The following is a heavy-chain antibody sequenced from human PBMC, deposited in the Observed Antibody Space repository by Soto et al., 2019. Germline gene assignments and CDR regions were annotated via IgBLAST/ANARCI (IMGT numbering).Heavy chain of an antibody. CDR3: ARDRGYDAHDYYYNAMDV. D-gene: IGHD2-15*01. V-gene: IGHV3-21*01. Sequence: RGPLRLSCISSEFTFRTYTTNWVRQAPGKGLGWVSGIRGFSPYTFYAESVKGRFTISRDNAKNSLYLQMNSLRAEDTAVYYCARDRGYDAHDYYYNAMDVWGQGTTVTVSS. CDR1: EFTFRTYT. J-gene: IGHJ6*02. CDR2: IRGFSPYT.